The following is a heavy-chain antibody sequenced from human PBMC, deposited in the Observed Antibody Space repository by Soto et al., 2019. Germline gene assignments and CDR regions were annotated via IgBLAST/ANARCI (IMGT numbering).Heavy chain of an antibody. CDR3: AETVSSDAFDI. D-gene: IGHD4-17*01. V-gene: IGHV1-69*02. CDR2: IIPILGIA. CDR1: GGTFSSYT. Sequence: SVKVSCKASGGTFSSYTISWVRQAPGQGLEWMRRIIPILGIANYAQKFKGRVTITADKSTSTAYMELSSLRSEDTAVYYCAETVSSDAFDIWGQGTMVTVSS. J-gene: IGHJ3*02.